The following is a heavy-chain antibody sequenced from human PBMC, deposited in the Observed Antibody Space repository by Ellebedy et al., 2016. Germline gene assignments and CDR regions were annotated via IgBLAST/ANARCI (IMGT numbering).Heavy chain of an antibody. V-gene: IGHV3-21*05. Sequence: GESLKISXAASGFTFSSYAMNWVRQTPGKGLEWFSYIGVTGTLYYADSVKGRFTISRDNAKSSLSLQMNSLRAEDTGVYYCARCRPAYSSGWYVGGHLGGMDVWGQGTTVTVSS. D-gene: IGHD6-19*01. CDR1: GFTFSSYA. CDR2: IGVTGTL. J-gene: IGHJ6*02. CDR3: ARCRPAYSSGWYVGGHLGGMDV.